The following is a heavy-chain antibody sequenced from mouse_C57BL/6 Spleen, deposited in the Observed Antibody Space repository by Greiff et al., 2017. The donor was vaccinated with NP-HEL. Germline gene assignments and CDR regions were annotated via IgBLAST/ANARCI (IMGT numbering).Heavy chain of an antibody. D-gene: IGHD2-9*01. CDR1: GYTFTDYN. CDR3: ARPTMVKRGLAY. CDR2: INPNNGGT. V-gene: IGHV1-18*01. Sequence: VQLKESGPELVKPGASVKIPCKASGYTFTDYNMDWVKQSHGKSLEWIGDINPNNGGTIYNQKFKGKATLTVDKSSSTAYMELRSLTSEDTAVYYCARPTMVKRGLAYWGQGTLVTVSA. J-gene: IGHJ3*01.